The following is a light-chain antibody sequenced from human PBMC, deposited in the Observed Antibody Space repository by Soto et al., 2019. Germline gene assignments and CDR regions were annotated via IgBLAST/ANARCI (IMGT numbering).Light chain of an antibody. V-gene: IGLV2-14*01. CDR1: SSDVGGYNY. CDR2: EVS. Sequence: QSAQTQPASVSGSPGQSITISCTGTSSDVGGYNYVSWYQQRPGKAPKLMIYEVSNRPSGVSNRSSGSKSGNTASLTISGLQAEDEADYYCSSYTSSTFYVFGTGTKVTVL. CDR3: SSYTSSTFYV. J-gene: IGLJ1*01.